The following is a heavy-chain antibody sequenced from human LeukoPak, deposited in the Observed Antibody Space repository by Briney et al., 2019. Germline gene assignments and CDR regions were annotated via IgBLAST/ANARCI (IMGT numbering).Heavy chain of an antibody. CDR2: INSDGSST. CDR3: ARDPTDIAATYYYYYMDV. V-gene: IGHV3-74*01. D-gene: IGHD6-6*01. J-gene: IGHJ6*03. CDR1: GLIFSSYW. Sequence: GGSLRLSXAASGLIFSSYWMHWVRQAPGKGLVWVSRINSDGSSTNYADSVKGRFTISRDNAKNTLYLQMNSLRAEDTAVYYCARDPTDIAATYYYYYMDVWGKGTTVTVSS.